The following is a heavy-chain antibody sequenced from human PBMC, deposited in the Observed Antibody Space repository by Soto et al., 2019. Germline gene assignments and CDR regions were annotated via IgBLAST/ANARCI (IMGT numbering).Heavy chain of an antibody. CDR3: AKPLFFDSSGYPDAYDF. CDR1: GFPSSSHA. CDR2: IRGYDGTT. V-gene: IGHV3-23*01. D-gene: IGHD3-22*01. Sequence: GSMRLSCTTSGFPSSSHALSCVRQAAGKGLEWVSAIRGYDGTTYNADSVKGRSTISRDNSKKTLYLQMHSLRADDTAIYYCAKPLFFDSSGYPDAYDFWGRG. J-gene: IGHJ3*01.